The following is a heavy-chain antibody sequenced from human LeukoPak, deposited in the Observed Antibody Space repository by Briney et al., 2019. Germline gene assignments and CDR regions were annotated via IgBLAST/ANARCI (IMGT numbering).Heavy chain of an antibody. D-gene: IGHD1-26*01. Sequence: EASVKVSCKASGYXFTGYYMHWVRQAPGQGLEWMGWINPNSGGTNYAQKFQGRVTMTRDTSISTAYMELSRLRSDDTAVYYCASPTYSGSYYAPFDYWGQGTLVTVSS. V-gene: IGHV1-2*02. J-gene: IGHJ4*02. CDR2: INPNSGGT. CDR3: ASPTYSGSYYAPFDY. CDR1: GYXFTGYY.